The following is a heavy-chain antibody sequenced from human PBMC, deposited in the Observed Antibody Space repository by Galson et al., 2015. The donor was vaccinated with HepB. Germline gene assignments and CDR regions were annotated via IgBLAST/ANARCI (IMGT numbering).Heavy chain of an antibody. CDR2: MNPNSGNT. CDR3: AVSGPPRGITMVRGVINSV. D-gene: IGHD3-10*01. CDR1: GYTFTSYD. Sequence: SVKVSCKASGYTFTSYDINWVRQATGQGLEWMGWMNPNSGNTGYAQKFQGRVTMTRNTSISTAYMELSSLRSEDTAVYYCAVSGPPRGITMVRGVINSVWGQGTLVTVSS. J-gene: IGHJ4*02. V-gene: IGHV1-8*01.